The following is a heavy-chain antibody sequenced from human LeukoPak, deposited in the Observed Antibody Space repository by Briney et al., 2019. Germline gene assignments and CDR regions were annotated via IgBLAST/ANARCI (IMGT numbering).Heavy chain of an antibody. Sequence: GGSLRLSCAASGFTFSSYAMSWVRQAPGKGLEGVSAISGSGGSTYYADSVKGRFTISRDNSKNTLYLQMNSLRAEDTAVYYCASRRDGYNLNSYYYYMDVWGKGTTVTVSS. V-gene: IGHV3-23*01. J-gene: IGHJ6*03. CDR1: GFTFSSYA. CDR3: ASRRDGYNLNSYYYYMDV. D-gene: IGHD5-24*01. CDR2: ISGSGGST.